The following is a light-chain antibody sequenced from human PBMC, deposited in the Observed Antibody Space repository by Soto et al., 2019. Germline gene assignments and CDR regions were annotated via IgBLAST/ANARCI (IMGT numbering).Light chain of an antibody. CDR3: QHGYSTPLT. Sequence: DIQMTQSPSSLSGSVGDRFSITCRASQSISTYLHWYQQKPGKAPNLLIYAASTLQSGVPSRFSGSGSGTDFTLTISSLQPEDFATYFCQHGYSTPLTFGGGTKVDTK. J-gene: IGKJ4*01. V-gene: IGKV1-39*01. CDR2: AAS. CDR1: QSISTY.